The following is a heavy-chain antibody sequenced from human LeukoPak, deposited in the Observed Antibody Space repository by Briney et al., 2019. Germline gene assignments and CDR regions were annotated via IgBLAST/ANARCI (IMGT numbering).Heavy chain of an antibody. CDR3: ARDLDYGYFDS. D-gene: IGHD4-17*01. CDR2: IYTSGST. J-gene: IGHJ4*02. V-gene: IGHV4-61*02. Sequence: SETLSLTCTVSGGSISSSSYYWSWIRQPAGKGLEWIGRIYTSGSTNYNPSLKSRVTISLDTSKNQFSLKLTSVTAADTAVYYCARDLDYGYFDSWGQGTLVTVSS. CDR1: GGSISSSSYY.